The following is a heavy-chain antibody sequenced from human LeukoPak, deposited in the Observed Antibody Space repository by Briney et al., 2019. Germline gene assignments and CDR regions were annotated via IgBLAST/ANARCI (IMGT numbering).Heavy chain of an antibody. CDR2: ISSTSSYT. V-gene: IGHV3-11*06. CDR1: GFIFSDYY. J-gene: IGHJ6*02. Sequence: GGSLRLSCAASGFIFSDYYMSWIRQVPGKGLEWVSYISSTSSYTNYADSVKGRFTISRDNAKNSLYLQMNSLRAEDTAVYYCARASITTLMDVWGQGTTVTVSS. D-gene: IGHD3-16*01. CDR3: ARASITTLMDV.